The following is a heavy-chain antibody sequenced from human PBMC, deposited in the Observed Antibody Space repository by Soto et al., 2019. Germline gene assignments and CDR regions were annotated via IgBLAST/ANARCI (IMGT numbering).Heavy chain of an antibody. CDR2: ISSSGSTI. V-gene: IGHV3-11*01. J-gene: IGHJ4*02. CDR1: GFTFSDYY. CDR3: ARGHIVLMRLPTY. D-gene: IGHD2-8*01. Sequence: GESLKISCAASGFTFSDYYMSWIRQAPGKGLEWVSYISSSGSTIYYADSVKGRFTISRDNAKNSLYLQMNSLRAEDTAVYYCARGHIVLMRLPTYWGQGTLVTVSS.